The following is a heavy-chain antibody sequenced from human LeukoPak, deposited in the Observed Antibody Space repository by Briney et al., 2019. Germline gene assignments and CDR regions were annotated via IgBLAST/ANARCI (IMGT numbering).Heavy chain of an antibody. Sequence: PGGSLRLSCEASGXTVSNNYVNWVRQAPGKGLEWVSVIYSGGTTYYADSVKGRFTISRDNSKNTLYLQMNSLRAEDTAVYYCASSAYAMFDYWGQGSLVTVSS. V-gene: IGHV3-66*01. CDR2: IYSGGTT. CDR1: GXTVSNNY. D-gene: IGHD2-8*01. CDR3: ASSAYAMFDY. J-gene: IGHJ4*02.